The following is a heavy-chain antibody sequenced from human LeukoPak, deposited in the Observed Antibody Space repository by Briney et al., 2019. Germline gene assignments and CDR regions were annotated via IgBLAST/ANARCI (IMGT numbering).Heavy chain of an antibody. V-gene: IGHV3-21*01. CDR2: ISSSSSYI. CDR3: ARDLGYYYDSSGFDY. CDR1: GFTFSSDS. D-gene: IGHD3-22*01. Sequence: PGGSLRLSCAASGFTFSSDSMNWVRQAPGKGLEWVSSISSSSSYIYYADSVKGRFTISRDNAKNSLYLQMNSLRAEDTAVYYRARDLGYYYDSSGFDYWGQGTLVTVSS. J-gene: IGHJ4*02.